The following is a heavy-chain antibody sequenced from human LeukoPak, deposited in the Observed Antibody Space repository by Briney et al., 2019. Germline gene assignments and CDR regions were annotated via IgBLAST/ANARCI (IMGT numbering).Heavy chain of an antibody. D-gene: IGHD6-19*01. Sequence: ASVKVSCKASGYTFTSYGISWVRQAPGQGLEWMGWISAYNGNTNYAQKLQGRVTMTTDTSTSTAYMELRSLRSDDTAVYYCARETTYSSGRYEGFAFDIWGQGTMVTVSS. J-gene: IGHJ3*02. V-gene: IGHV1-18*01. CDR2: ISAYNGNT. CDR1: GYTFTSYG. CDR3: ARETTYSSGRYEGFAFDI.